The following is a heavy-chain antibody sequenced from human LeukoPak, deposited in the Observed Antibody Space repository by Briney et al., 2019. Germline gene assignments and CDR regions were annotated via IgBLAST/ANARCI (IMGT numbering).Heavy chain of an antibody. Sequence: SETLSLTCTVSGGSITSSSYYWGWIRQPPGKGLEWIGTVYYSGNTYYNPSLKSRITISVDTSENQFSLKLNSVTAADAAVYYCARQEGYCANGVCYDDWYFDLWGRGTLVTVSS. V-gene: IGHV4-39*01. D-gene: IGHD2-8*01. J-gene: IGHJ2*01. CDR2: VYYSGNT. CDR1: GGSITSSSYY. CDR3: ARQEGYCANGVCYDDWYFDL.